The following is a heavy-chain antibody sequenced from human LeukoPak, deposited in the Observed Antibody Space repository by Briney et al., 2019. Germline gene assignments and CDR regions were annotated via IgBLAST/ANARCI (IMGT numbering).Heavy chain of an antibody. D-gene: IGHD6-13*01. CDR2: IYYSGSA. V-gene: IGHV4-59*01. Sequence: SETLSLTCTASGGSISSYYWSWIRQPPGKGLEWVGYIYYSGSANYNPSLKGRITISVDTSKNQFSLKPSSVTAADTAVYYCARDRRRYSSSWSFDYWGQGTLVTVSS. CDR1: GGSISSYY. J-gene: IGHJ4*02. CDR3: ARDRRRYSSSWSFDY.